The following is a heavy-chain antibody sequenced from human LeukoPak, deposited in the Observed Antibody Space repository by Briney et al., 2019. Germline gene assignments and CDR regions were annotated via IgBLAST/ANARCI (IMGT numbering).Heavy chain of an antibody. CDR2: ISGSSTTI. J-gene: IGHJ4*02. CDR1: GFTFSSYS. Sequence: PGGSLRLSCAASGFTFSSYSMNWVRQAPGKGLEWVSYISGSSTTIYYADSVKGRFTISRDNAKNSLYLQMNSLRAEDTAVYYCARNHNGYCSGGSCYSDYWGQGTLVTVSS. D-gene: IGHD2-15*01. CDR3: ARNHNGYCSGGSCYSDY. V-gene: IGHV3-48*01.